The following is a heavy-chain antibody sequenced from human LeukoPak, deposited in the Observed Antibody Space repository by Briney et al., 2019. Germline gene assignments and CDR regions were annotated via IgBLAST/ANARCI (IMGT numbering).Heavy chain of an antibody. CDR3: ARGFGRFGHRFGY. D-gene: IGHD3-10*01. CDR2: IDSNSRTI. Sequence: PGGSLRLSCAASGFTFSTYEMDWVRQAPGKGLEWISYIDSNSRTIHYADSVRGRFTMSRDNTKNSLSLQMNSLRAEDTAFYYCARGFGRFGHRFGYLGQGTLVTVSS. V-gene: IGHV3-48*03. CDR1: GFTFSTYE. J-gene: IGHJ4*02.